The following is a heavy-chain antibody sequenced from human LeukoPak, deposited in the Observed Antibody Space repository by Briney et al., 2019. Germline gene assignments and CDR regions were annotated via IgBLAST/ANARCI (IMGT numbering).Heavy chain of an antibody. CDR3: ARDRSAAPELIYFDY. CDR2: IKQDGSEK. D-gene: IGHD1-14*01. Sequence: PGGSLRLSSAAPGFTFSSYWMSWVRQAPGKGLEWVANIKQDGSEKYYVDSVKGRLTISRDNAKNSLYLQMNSLRAEDTAVYYCARDRSAAPELIYFDYWGQGTLVTVSS. J-gene: IGHJ4*02. CDR1: GFTFSSYW. V-gene: IGHV3-7*01.